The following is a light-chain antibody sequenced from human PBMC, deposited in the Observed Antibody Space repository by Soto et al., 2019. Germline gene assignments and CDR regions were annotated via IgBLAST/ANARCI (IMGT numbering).Light chain of an antibody. V-gene: IGLV2-14*03. CDR1: SSDVGGYNY. Sequence: QSVLTQPASVSGTPGQSITISCPGTSSDVGGYNYVPWYQPHPGKAPKLMIFDVSNRPSGVSNRFSGSKSGNTASLTISGLQPEDEADYYCSSYTTSNTRQIVFGTGTKVTVL. CDR3: SSYTTSNTRQIV. J-gene: IGLJ1*01. CDR2: DVS.